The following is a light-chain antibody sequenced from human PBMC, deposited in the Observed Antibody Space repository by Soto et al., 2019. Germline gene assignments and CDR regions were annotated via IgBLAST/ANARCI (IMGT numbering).Light chain of an antibody. V-gene: IGLV2-8*01. CDR2: EVS. J-gene: IGLJ1*01. CDR1: SSDVGGYNY. CDR3: CSYAGRNNYV. Sequence: QSVLTQPPSASGSPGQSVTISCTGTSSDVGGYNYVSWYQQHPGKAPKLMIYEVSKRPSGVPDRFSGSKSGNTASLTVSGLQAEDEADYYCCSYAGRNNYVFGTGTKVTVL.